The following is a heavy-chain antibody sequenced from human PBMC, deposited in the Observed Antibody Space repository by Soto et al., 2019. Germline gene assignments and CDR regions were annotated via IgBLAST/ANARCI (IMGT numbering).Heavy chain of an antibody. V-gene: IGHV3-23*01. CDR3: ARGGPRDGYRDLDY. CDR2: ITPSSDGS. CDR1: GFTFPTYA. D-gene: IGHD5-18*01. J-gene: IGHJ4*02. Sequence: EVQLLESGGDLVQPGGSLRLSCAASGFTFPTYAMTWVRRAPRKGLEWVSTITPSSDGSYYADSVMGRFTISRDNSKNTLYLQMSGLRAEDTAVYYCARGGPRDGYRDLDYWGQGTQVTVSS.